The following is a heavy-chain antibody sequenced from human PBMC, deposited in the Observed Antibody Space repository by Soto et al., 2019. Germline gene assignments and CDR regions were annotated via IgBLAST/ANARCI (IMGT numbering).Heavy chain of an antibody. CDR1: GFTFSNAW. D-gene: IGHD3-10*01. Sequence: SGGSLRLSCAASGFTFSNAWMSWVRKAPGKGQVWVGRIKSKTDGGTTDYAAPVKGRFTISRDYSKNTLYLQMNSLKTEDTAVYYCTTDPRFGESIRDYGMDVWGQGTTVTVSS. CDR3: TTDPRFGESIRDYGMDV. V-gene: IGHV3-15*01. J-gene: IGHJ6*02. CDR2: IKSKTDGGTT.